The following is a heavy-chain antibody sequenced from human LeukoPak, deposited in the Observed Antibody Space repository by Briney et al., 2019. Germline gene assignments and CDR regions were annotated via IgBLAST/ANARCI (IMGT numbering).Heavy chain of an antibody. Sequence: GGSLRLSCTASGFIFNNFGLMWVRQAPGKGLEWVSYVSGSGSTIYYTDSVKGRFTISRDNAKSSLYLQMNSLRAEDTAVYYCVRDPGITGTSYWGQGTLVTVSS. CDR3: VRDPGITGTSY. V-gene: IGHV3-48*04. CDR2: VSGSGSTI. CDR1: GFIFNNFG. J-gene: IGHJ4*02. D-gene: IGHD1-20*01.